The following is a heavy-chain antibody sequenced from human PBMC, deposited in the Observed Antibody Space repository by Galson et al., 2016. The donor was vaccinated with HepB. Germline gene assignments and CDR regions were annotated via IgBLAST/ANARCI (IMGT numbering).Heavy chain of an antibody. J-gene: IGHJ5*02. V-gene: IGHV3-23*01. CDR2: ISARDGRT. D-gene: IGHD3-3*01. CDR3: AGNTSSFGNWFDP. Sequence: SLRLSCAASGFPFSSYAMSWVRQAPGKGLEWVSVISARDGRTYYSDSVKGRFTISRDGSGNTLYLQMNSLRVEDTAVYYCAGNTSSFGNWFDPWGQGTLVTVSS. CDR1: GFPFSSYA.